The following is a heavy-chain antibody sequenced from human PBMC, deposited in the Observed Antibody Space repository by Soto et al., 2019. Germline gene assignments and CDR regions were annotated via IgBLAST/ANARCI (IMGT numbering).Heavy chain of an antibody. J-gene: IGHJ6*02. Sequence: GGSLRLSCAASGFTFSSYGMHWVRQAPGKGLEWVAVISYDGSNKYYADSVKGRFTISRDNSKNTLYLQMNSLRAEDTAVYYCAKDLHRIAVSYYYGMDVWGQGTTVTVSS. CDR3: AKDLHRIAVSYYYGMDV. CDR2: ISYDGSNK. CDR1: GFTFSSYG. V-gene: IGHV3-30*18. D-gene: IGHD6-19*01.